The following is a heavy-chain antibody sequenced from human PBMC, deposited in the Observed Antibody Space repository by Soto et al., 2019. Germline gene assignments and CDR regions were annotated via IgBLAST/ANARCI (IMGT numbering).Heavy chain of an antibody. Sequence: SEPLSLTCAVYGGSFRGYYWSWIRQPPGKGLEWIGEINHSGSTNYNPSLKSRVTISVDTSKNQFSLKLSSVTAADTAVYYCARGHIRYFDWLLSTYFDYWGQGTLVTVSS. CDR2: INHSGST. CDR1: GGSFRGYY. D-gene: IGHD3-9*01. J-gene: IGHJ4*02. CDR3: ARGHIRYFDWLLSTYFDY. V-gene: IGHV4-34*01.